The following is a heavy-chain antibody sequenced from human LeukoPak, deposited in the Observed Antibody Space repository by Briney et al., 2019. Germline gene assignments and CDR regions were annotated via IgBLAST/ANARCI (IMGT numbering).Heavy chain of an antibody. CDR1: GVSISSSDYY. J-gene: IGHJ6*02. D-gene: IGHD3-10*01. CDR3: ARALYYYGSEGYAPDYYYGLDV. CDR2: IYYSGST. V-gene: IGHV4-39*01. Sequence: SETLSLTCTVSGVSISSSDYYWGWIRQPPGKGPEWIVRIYYSGSTYDNPSLESRVTISLDTSKNQFSLRLSSVTAADTAVYYCARALYYYGSEGYAPDYYYGLDVWGQGTTVIVSS.